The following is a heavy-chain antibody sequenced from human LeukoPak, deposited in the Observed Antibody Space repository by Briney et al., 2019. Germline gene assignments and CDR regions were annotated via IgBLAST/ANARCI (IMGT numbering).Heavy chain of an antibody. CDR1: GYTFTSYD. V-gene: IGHV1-8*01. CDR2: MNPNSGNT. Sequence: ASVKVSCKASGYTFTSYDINWVRQATGQGLEWMGWMNPNSGNTGYAQKFQGRVTMTRNTPISTAYMELSSLRSEDTAVYYCARKRVGATLVDYWGQGTLVTVSS. J-gene: IGHJ4*02. D-gene: IGHD1-26*01. CDR3: ARKRVGATLVDY.